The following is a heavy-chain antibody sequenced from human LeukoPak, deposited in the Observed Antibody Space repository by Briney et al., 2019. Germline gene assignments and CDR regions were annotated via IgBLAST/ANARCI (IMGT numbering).Heavy chain of an antibody. Sequence: SETLSLTCAVYGGSFSGYYWSWIRQPPGKGLEWIGEINHSGSTNYNPSLKSRVTISVDASKNQFSLKLSSVTAADTAVYYCARAIVVVPAAIRGGNWFDPWGQGTLVTVSS. V-gene: IGHV4-34*01. CDR3: ARAIVVVPAAIRGGNWFDP. CDR1: GGSFSGYY. J-gene: IGHJ5*02. D-gene: IGHD2-2*02. CDR2: INHSGST.